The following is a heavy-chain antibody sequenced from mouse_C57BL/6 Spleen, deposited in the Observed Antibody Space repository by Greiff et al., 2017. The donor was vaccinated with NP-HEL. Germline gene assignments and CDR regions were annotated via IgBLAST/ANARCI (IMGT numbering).Heavy chain of an antibody. V-gene: IGHV5-4*01. J-gene: IGHJ2*01. CDR2: ISDGGSYT. Sequence: EVKLVESGGGLVKPGGSLKLSCAASGFTFSSYAMSWVRQTPEKRLEWVATISDGGSYTYYPDNVKGRFTISRDNAKNNLYLQMSHLKSEDTAMYYCARDTLTGFDYWGQGTTLTVSS. D-gene: IGHD4-1*01. CDR3: ARDTLTGFDY. CDR1: GFTFSSYA.